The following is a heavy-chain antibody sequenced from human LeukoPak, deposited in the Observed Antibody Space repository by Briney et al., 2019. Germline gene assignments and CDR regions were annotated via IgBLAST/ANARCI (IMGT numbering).Heavy chain of an antibody. CDR2: IYSGGST. CDR1: GFTVSSNY. CDR3: ARDRAPLLWFGEYDY. Sequence: PGGSLRLSCAASGFTVSSNYMSWVRQAPGKGLEWVSVIYSGGSTYYADSVKGRFTISRDNSKNTLYLQMNSLRAEDTAVYYCARDRAPLLWFGEYDYWGQGTLVTVSS. D-gene: IGHD3-10*01. J-gene: IGHJ4*02. V-gene: IGHV3-53*05.